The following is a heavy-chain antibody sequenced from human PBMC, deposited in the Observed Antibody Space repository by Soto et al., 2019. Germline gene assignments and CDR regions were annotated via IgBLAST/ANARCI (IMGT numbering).Heavy chain of an antibody. D-gene: IGHD3-10*01. CDR1: GGSISSYY. V-gene: IGHV4-59*01. J-gene: IGHJ4*02. Sequence: SETLSLTCTVSGGSISSYYWSWIRQPPGKGLEWIGYIYYSGSTNYNHSLKSRFTISVDTSKIQFSLKLSSVTAADTVVYYCARLGRGVRKGGSGSYRLYDFDYWGQGTLVTVSS. CDR2: IYYSGST. CDR3: ARLGRGVRKGGSGSYRLYDFDY.